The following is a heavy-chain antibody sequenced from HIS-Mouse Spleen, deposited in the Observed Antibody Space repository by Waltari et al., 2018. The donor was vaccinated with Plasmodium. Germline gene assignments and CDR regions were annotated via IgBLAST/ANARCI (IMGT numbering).Heavy chain of an antibody. J-gene: IGHJ3*02. V-gene: IGHV4-59*01. CDR1: GGSISSYY. CDR3: AREPYDILTGYYDAFDI. Sequence: QVQLQESGPGLVKPSETLSLTCTVSGGSISSYYWSWIRQPPGKGLEWIGYIYYSGSTNYNPALKRRVTISVDTSKNQFSLKLSSVTAADTAVYDCAREPYDILTGYYDAFDIWGQGTMVTVSS. D-gene: IGHD3-9*01. CDR2: IYYSGST.